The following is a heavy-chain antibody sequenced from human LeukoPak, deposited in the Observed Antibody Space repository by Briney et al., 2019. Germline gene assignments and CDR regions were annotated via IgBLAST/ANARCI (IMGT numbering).Heavy chain of an antibody. J-gene: IGHJ4*02. CDR1: GFNFRNYP. CDR2: IGGNGDTT. Sequence: GWCLRLSCAASGFNFRNYPMHWVRLAPGKGLEYVSAIGGNGDTTYYEDSVKGRVTISRDNSKNTLYLQLSSLRVEDTAVYYCVKDEGYCSSVSCSPSYWGQGTLVTVSS. CDR3: VKDEGYCSSVSCSPSY. D-gene: IGHD2-2*01. V-gene: IGHV3-64D*06.